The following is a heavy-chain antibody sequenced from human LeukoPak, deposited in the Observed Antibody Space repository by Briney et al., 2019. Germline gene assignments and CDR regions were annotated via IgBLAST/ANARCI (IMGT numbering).Heavy chain of an antibody. CDR2: IRFDGTNK. J-gene: IGHJ4*02. CDR3: AKGYCSGSCYNGLDY. D-gene: IGHD2-15*01. CDR1: GFTLSNYG. V-gene: IGHV3-30*02. Sequence: GGSLRLSCAASGFTLSNYGMHRVRQAPGKGLEWVAFIRFDGTNKYYADSVKGRFAISRDSSKNTLYLQMNSLRAEDTAVYYCAKGYCSGSCYNGLDYWGQGTLVTVSS.